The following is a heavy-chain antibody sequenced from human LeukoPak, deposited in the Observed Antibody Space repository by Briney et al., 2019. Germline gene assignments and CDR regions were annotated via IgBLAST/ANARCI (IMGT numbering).Heavy chain of an antibody. CDR3: AKGKGRSSSGSFYFDY. CDR2: IYYSGST. D-gene: IGHD6-19*01. J-gene: IGHJ4*02. CDR1: GGSISSRSYY. V-gene: IGHV4-39*01. Sequence: SETLSLTCTVSGGSISSRSYYLGWIRQPPGKGLEWIVSIYYSGSTYYNPSLKSRVTISVDTSKNQFSLKLSSVTAADTAVYYCAKGKGRSSSGSFYFDYWGQGTLVTVSS.